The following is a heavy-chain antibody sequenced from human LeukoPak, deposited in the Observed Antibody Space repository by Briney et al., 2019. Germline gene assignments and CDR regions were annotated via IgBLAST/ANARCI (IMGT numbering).Heavy chain of an antibody. Sequence: PSETLSLTCTVSGGSISGSSYYWGWIRQPPGKGLEWFGSIYYSGSTYYNQSLKSRVTISVDTSKNQFSLSLRSVTAADTAVYYCARHRWNDEFYFDYWGQGTLVTVSS. V-gene: IGHV4-39*01. D-gene: IGHD1-1*01. CDR2: IYYSGST. CDR3: ARHRWNDEFYFDY. CDR1: GGSISGSSYY. J-gene: IGHJ4*02.